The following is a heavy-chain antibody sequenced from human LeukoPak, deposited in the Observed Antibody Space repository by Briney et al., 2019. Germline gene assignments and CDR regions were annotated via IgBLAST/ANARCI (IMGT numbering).Heavy chain of an antibody. CDR1: GFTFSSYA. CDR3: AKGTGSPIHDAFDI. V-gene: IGHV3-9*01. CDR2: ISWNSGSI. J-gene: IGHJ3*02. D-gene: IGHD5-18*01. Sequence: GGSLRLSCAASGFTFSSYAMHWVRQAPGKGLEWVSGISWNSGSIGYGDSVKGRFTISRDNAKNSLYLQMYSLRSEDTALYYCAKGTGSPIHDAFDIWGQGAMVTVSS.